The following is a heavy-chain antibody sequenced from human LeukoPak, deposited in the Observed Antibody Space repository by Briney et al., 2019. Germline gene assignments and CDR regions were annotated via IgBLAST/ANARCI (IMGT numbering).Heavy chain of an antibody. CDR1: GGSISSYY. J-gene: IGHJ4*02. CDR2: IYTSGST. CDR3: ARATMVRGVISLDY. V-gene: IGHV4-4*07. D-gene: IGHD3-10*01. Sequence: SETLSLTCTVSGGSISSYYWSWIRQPAGKGLEWIGRIYTSGSTNYNPSLKSRVTMPVDTSKNQFSLKLSSVTAADTAVYYCARATMVRGVISLDYWGQGTLVTVSS.